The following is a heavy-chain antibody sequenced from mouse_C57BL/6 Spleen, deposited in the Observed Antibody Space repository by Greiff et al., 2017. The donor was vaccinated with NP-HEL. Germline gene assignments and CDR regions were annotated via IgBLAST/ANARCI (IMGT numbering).Heavy chain of an antibody. CDR2: IDPENGDT. CDR1: GFNIKDDY. V-gene: IGHV14-4*01. CDR3: TPYSNPYYFDY. J-gene: IGHJ2*01. Sequence: VQLQQSGAELVRPGASVKLSCTASGFNIKDDYMHWVKQRPEQGLEWIGWIDPENGDTEYASKFQGKATITADTSSNTAYLQLSSLTSEDTAVYYCTPYSNPYYFDYWGQGTTLTVSS. D-gene: IGHD2-5*01.